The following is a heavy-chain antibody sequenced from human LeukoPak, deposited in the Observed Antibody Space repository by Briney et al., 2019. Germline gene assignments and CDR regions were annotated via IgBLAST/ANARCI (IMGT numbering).Heavy chain of an antibody. D-gene: IGHD3-3*01. J-gene: IGHJ1*01. V-gene: IGHV3-23*01. Sequence: GGSLRLSCAASGFTFSSYSMNWVRQAPGKGLEWVSAISGSGGSTYYADSVKGRFTISRDNSKNTLYLQMNSLRAEDTAVYYCAKRLRFLEWLLPEYFQHWGQGTLVTVSS. CDR1: GFTFSSYS. CDR2: ISGSGGST. CDR3: AKRLRFLEWLLPEYFQH.